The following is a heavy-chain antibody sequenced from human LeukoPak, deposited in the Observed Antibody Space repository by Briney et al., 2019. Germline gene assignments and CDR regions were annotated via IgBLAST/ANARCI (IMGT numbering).Heavy chain of an antibody. CDR3: TTLVGASVDYFDY. J-gene: IGHJ4*02. CDR2: VLYDGSDK. D-gene: IGHD1-26*01. V-gene: IGHV3-30*02. CDR1: GFTFTDYG. Sequence: GGSLRLSCAASGFTFTDYGMHWVRQAPGKGLEWVAFVLYDGSDKYYAGSVKGRFTISRDNSKNTLYLQMNSLRPEDTAVYKCTTLVGASVDYFDYWGQGTLVTVSP.